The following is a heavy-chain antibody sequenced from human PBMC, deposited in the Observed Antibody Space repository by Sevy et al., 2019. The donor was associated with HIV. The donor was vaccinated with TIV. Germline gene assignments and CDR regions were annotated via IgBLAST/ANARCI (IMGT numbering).Heavy chain of an antibody. D-gene: IGHD1-7*01. CDR1: GFIVTSNY. CDR2: IHGGGTT. V-gene: IGHV3-53*01. Sequence: GGSLRLSCAASGFIVTSNYMSWVRQAPGKGLEWVSVIHGGGTTQYADSVKGRFTISRDNSKNTLYLQMNTLRAEDTAVYYCARTPLGNYMDYFDYWGQGTLVTVSS. CDR3: ARTPLGNYMDYFDY. J-gene: IGHJ4*02.